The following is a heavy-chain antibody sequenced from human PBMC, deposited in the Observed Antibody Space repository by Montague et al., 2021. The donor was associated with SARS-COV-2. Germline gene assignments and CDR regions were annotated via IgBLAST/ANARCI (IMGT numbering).Heavy chain of an antibody. V-gene: IGHV4-34*01. CDR1: GGSFSTYS. Sequence: SETLSLTCAVHGGSFSTYSWSWIRQPPGKGLEWIGEINHGGSTKYNPSLKSRVTISADTSKNQFSLKLTSVTAADTAVYYCARMDHAVVPSHVLGNGHCYSYYYMDVWGKGTTVTVSS. CDR2: INHGGST. D-gene: IGHD4-23*01. J-gene: IGHJ6*03. CDR3: ARMDHAVVPSHVLGNGHCYSYYYMDV.